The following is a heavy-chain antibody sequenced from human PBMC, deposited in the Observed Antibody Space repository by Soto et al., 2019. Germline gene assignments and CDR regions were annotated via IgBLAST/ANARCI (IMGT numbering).Heavy chain of an antibody. V-gene: IGHV3-21*01. CDR3: ARDEYSSSWFARGRADEYFQH. CDR1: GFTFSSYS. CDR2: ISSSSSYI. J-gene: IGHJ1*01. D-gene: IGHD6-13*01. Sequence: ESGGGLVKPGGSLRLSCAASGFTFSSYSMNWVRQAPGKGLEWVSSISSSSSYIYYADSVKGRFTISRDNAKNSLYLQMNSLRAEDTAVYYCARDEYSSSWFARGRADEYFQHWGQGTLVTVSS.